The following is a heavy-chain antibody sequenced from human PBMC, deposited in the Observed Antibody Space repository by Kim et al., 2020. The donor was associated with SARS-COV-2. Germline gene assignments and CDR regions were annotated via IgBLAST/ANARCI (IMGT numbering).Heavy chain of an antibody. Sequence: VKGRFTISRDNSKNTLYLQMNSLRAEDTAVYYCATDLPHYYDSSGPRLDIWGQGTMVTVSS. CDR3: ATDLPHYYDSSGPRLDI. J-gene: IGHJ3*02. D-gene: IGHD3-22*01. V-gene: IGHV3-23*01.